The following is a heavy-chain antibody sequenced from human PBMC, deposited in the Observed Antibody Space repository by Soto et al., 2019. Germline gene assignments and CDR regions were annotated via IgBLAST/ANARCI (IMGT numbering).Heavy chain of an antibody. Sequence: EVQLVESGGGLVKPGGSVRLSCADSGFTFSSYSMNWVRQAPGKGLEWVSSISSSSSYIYYADSVKGRFTISRDNARNSLYLQMNSLRAEDTAVYYCARAQYCRGGSCYSPGLDYWGQGTLVTVSS. CDR2: ISSSSSYI. CDR1: GFTFSSYS. J-gene: IGHJ4*02. V-gene: IGHV3-21*01. D-gene: IGHD2-15*01. CDR3: ARAQYCRGGSCYSPGLDY.